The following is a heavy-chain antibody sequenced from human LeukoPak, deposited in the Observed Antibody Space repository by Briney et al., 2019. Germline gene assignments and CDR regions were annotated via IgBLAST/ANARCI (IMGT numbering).Heavy chain of an antibody. CDR1: GGSISSSSYY. V-gene: IGHV4-39*01. CDR3: ARHQWHYYYYMGV. D-gene: IGHD6-19*01. CDR2: IYYSGDT. J-gene: IGHJ6*03. Sequence: SETLSLTCTVSGGSISSSSYYWGWIRQPPGKGLEWIGSIYYSGDTYYNPSLKSRRVTISVDTSKNQFSLRLSSVTAADTTVYYCARHQWHYYYYMGVWGKGSTVTVSS.